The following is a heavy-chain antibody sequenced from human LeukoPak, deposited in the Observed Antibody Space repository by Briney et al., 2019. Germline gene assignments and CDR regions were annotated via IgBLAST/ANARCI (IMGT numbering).Heavy chain of an antibody. V-gene: IGHV1-2*04. CDR2: INPNSGGT. J-gene: IGHJ4*02. D-gene: IGHD6-13*01. CDR1: GYTFTGYY. Sequence: ASVKVSCKASGYTFTGYYMHWVRQAPGQGLEWMGWINPNSGGTNYAQKFQGWGTMTRDTSISTAYMELSRLRSDDTAVYYCPREVAAAATEYHFDYWGQGTLVTVSS. CDR3: PREVAAAATEYHFDY.